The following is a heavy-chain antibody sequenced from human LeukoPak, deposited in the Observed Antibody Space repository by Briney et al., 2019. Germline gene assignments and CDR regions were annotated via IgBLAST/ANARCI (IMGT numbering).Heavy chain of an antibody. J-gene: IGHJ4*02. CDR2: IKEDGSRK. V-gene: IGHV3-7*01. D-gene: IGHD6-13*01. CDR1: GFTFNNYW. Sequence: GGSLRLSCAASGFTFNNYWMSWVRQAPGKGLEWLANIKEDGSRKYHVDSVKGRITISRDNAKNSLYLQMNSLRAEDTAVYYCASSIVADGTSPFDYWGQGTLVTVSS. CDR3: ASSIVADGTSPFDY.